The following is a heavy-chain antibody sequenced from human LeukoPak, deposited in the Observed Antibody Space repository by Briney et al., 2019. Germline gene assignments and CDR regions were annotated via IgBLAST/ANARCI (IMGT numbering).Heavy chain of an antibody. CDR1: GGSISSGDYY. CDR2: IYYSGST. CDR3: ARPGYSYGSTFVRAPGALPDAFDI. V-gene: IGHV4-30-4*01. Sequence: PSETLSLTCTVSGGSISSGDYYWSWIRQPPGKGLEWTGYIYYSGSTYYNPSLKSRVTISVDTSKNQFSLKLSFVTAADTAVYYCARPGYSYGSTFVRAPGALPDAFDIWGQGTMVTVSS. J-gene: IGHJ3*02. D-gene: IGHD5-18*01.